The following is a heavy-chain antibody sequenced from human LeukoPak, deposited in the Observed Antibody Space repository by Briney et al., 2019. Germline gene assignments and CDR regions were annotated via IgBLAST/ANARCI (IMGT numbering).Heavy chain of an antibody. CDR3: ARGRGPMVRGVINIPYYYYGMDV. V-gene: IGHV1-2*02. CDR2: INPNSGGA. D-gene: IGHD3-10*01. J-gene: IGHJ6*02. CDR1: GYTFTDYY. Sequence: ASVKVSCKASGYTFTDYYIHWVRQAPGQGLEWMGWINPNSGGANYAQKFQGRVTMTRDTSISTAYMDLSRLRSDDTAVYYCARGRGPMVRGVINIPYYYYGMDVWGRGTTVTVSS.